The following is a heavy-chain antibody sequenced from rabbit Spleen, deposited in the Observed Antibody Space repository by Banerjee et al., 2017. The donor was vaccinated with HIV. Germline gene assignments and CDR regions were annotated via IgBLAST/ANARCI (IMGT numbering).Heavy chain of an antibody. CDR2: IDTNDGDT. J-gene: IGHJ4*01. Sequence: QEQLVESGGGLVQPGGSLKLSCKASGFDFSNYGVSWVRQAPGKGLEWIACIDTNDGDTDYANWPKGRFTISKTSSTTVTLQMTSLTAADTATYFCARDTGVGGDGYPFNLWGEGTLVTVS. D-gene: IGHD6-1*01. CDR3: ARDTGVGGDGYPFNL. CDR1: GFDFSNYG. V-gene: IGHV1S45*01.